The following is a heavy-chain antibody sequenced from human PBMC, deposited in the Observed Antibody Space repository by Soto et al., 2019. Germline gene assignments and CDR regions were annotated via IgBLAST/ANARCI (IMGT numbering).Heavy chain of an antibody. CDR1: GGSISSGGYS. V-gene: IGHV4-30-2*01. CDR3: ARDRRVATIRGDYYYGMDV. D-gene: IGHD5-12*01. CDR2: IYHSGST. Sequence: PSATLSLTCAVSGGSISSGGYSWSWIRQPPGKGLEWIGYIYHSGSTYYNPSLNSRVTISVDRSKNQFSLKLSSVTAADTAVYYCARDRRVATIRGDYYYGMDVWGQGTTVTVSS. J-gene: IGHJ6*02.